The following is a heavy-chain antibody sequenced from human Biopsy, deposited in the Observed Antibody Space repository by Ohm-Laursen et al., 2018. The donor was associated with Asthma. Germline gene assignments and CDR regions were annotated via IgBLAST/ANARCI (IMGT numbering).Heavy chain of an antibody. V-gene: IGHV4-31*03. CDR1: YGSITSGGYY. CDR3: ARGIGLSGYDFWSGYSATPNWFDP. CDR2: IYYSGST. Sequence: SQTLSLTCTVSYGSITSGGYYWTWIRQHPGKGLEWIGFIYYSGSTYYNPSLKSRVTISVDTSKNQFSLKLSSVTAADTAVYCCARGIGLSGYDFWSGYSATPNWFDPWGQGTLVTVSS. J-gene: IGHJ5*02. D-gene: IGHD3-3*01.